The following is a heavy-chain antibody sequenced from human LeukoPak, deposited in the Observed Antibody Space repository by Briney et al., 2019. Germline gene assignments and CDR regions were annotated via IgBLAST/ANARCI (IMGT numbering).Heavy chain of an antibody. V-gene: IGHV3-21*01. D-gene: IGHD3-10*01. J-gene: IGHJ5*02. CDR1: GFTFSNYN. Sequence: GGSLRLSCAASGFTFSNYNMNWVRQAPGKGLEWVSSISSSSTYIYYADSLKGRFTISRDNAKNSLYLQMNSLRAEDPAVYYCARDLGGGWFDPWGQGTLVTVSS. CDR3: ARDLGGGWFDP. CDR2: ISSSSTYI.